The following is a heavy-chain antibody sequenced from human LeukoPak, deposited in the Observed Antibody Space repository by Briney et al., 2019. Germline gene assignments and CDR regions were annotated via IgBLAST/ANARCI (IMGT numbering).Heavy chain of an antibody. Sequence: SETLSLTCTVSGGSISSGSYYWSWIRQPAGKGLEWIGRIYTSGSTNYNPSLKSRVTISVDTSKNQFSLKLSSVTAADKAVYYCARGYCTGTSCYKGYWGQGTLVTVSS. CDR1: GGSISSGSYY. J-gene: IGHJ4*02. D-gene: IGHD2-2*02. CDR3: ARGYCTGTSCYKGY. CDR2: IYTSGST. V-gene: IGHV4-61*02.